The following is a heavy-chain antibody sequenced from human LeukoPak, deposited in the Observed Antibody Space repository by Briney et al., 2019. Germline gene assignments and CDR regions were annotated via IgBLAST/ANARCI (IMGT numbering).Heavy chain of an antibody. CDR1: GGSISSYY. Sequence: SETLSLTCTVSGGSISSYYWSWIRQPPGKGLEWIGYINYSGSTNYNPSLKSRLSISVDTSKNQFSLQLSSVTAADTAVYYCAKDRLYSSSWYYFDYWGQGTLVTVSS. V-gene: IGHV4-59*01. CDR3: AKDRLYSSSWYYFDY. D-gene: IGHD6-13*01. CDR2: INYSGST. J-gene: IGHJ4*02.